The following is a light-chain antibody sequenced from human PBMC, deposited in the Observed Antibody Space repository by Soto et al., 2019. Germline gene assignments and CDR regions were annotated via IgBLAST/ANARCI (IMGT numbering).Light chain of an antibody. Sequence: QSALTQPASVSGAPGQSITISCTGTSSDVGSYNLVSWYQQHPGKAPKLMIYEVSKRPSGVSNRFSGSKSGNTASLTISGLQAEDEADYYCCSYAGSSSPYGFGTGTKVTVL. CDR2: EVS. V-gene: IGLV2-23*02. J-gene: IGLJ1*01. CDR1: SSDVGSYNL. CDR3: CSYAGSSSPYG.